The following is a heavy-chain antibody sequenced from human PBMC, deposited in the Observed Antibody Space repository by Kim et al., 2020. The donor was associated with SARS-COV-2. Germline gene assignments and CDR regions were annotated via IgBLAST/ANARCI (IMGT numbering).Heavy chain of an antibody. CDR1: GFTFDDYA. Sequence: GGSLRLSCTASGFTFDDYAMLWVRQLPGKGLEWVSLISGDGGSTDYVDSVKGRFTISRDNSKNSLYLQMNSLRTEDTALYYCAKDMVRGLIIRGRGRYFYHAVDVWGQGTTVTVSS. V-gene: IGHV3-43*02. D-gene: IGHD3-10*01. CDR3: AKDMVRGLIIRGRGRYFYHAVDV. CDR2: ISGDGGST. J-gene: IGHJ6*02.